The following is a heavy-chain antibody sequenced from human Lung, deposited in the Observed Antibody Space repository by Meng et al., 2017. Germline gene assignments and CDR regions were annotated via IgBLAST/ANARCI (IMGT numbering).Heavy chain of an antibody. CDR3: ARDEDISAAGKLFGDY. CDR2: INPKSGDT. J-gene: IGHJ4*02. Sequence: VRRVDARAVGAEPGAPVKVSFKASGYAFPDYWLHWVRRAPGQGLEWMGRINPKSGDTHYAQRFQGRVTMTGDTSISTAYMELSGLRSDDTAMYYCARDEDISAAGKLFGDYWGQGTLVTVSS. CDR1: GYAFPDYW. D-gene: IGHD6-13*01. V-gene: IGHV1-2*06.